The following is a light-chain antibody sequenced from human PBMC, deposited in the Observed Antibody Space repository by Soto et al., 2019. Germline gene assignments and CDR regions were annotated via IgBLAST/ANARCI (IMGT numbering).Light chain of an antibody. CDR1: SSDVGGYNY. CDR2: DVT. V-gene: IGLV2-14*01. CDR3: CSYTPSNTRQIV. J-gene: IGLJ1*01. Sequence: QSALTQPASVSGSPGQSITISCTGTSSDVGGYNYVSWYQQQPGKAPKFMIYDVTNRPSGVSNRFSGSKSGNTASLTISGLQAEDEADYYWCSYTPSNTRQIVFGTGTKVTAL.